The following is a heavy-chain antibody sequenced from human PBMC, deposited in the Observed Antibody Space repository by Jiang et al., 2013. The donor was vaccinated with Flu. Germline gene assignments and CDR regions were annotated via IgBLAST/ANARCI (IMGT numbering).Heavy chain of an antibody. CDR3: ARGITLPGVVMMRAWDA. CDR2: SSDSGRTV. J-gene: IGHJ5*02. Sequence: VQLVESGGGLVKPGGSLRLSCAASGFIFSDFYMSWIRQAPGKGLEWLSYSSDSGRTVYYADSVKGRFTISRDNARNSLYLEMSSLRVEDTAVYYCARGITLPGVVMMRAWDAWGQGTLVFVSS. D-gene: IGHD3-3*01. V-gene: IGHV3-11*01. CDR1: GFIFSDFY.